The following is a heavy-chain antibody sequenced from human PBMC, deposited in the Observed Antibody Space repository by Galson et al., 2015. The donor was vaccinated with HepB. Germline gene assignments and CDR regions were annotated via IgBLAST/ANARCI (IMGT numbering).Heavy chain of an antibody. CDR3: AKDWIFDYHLLSDHYYYGLDV. J-gene: IGHJ6*02. D-gene: IGHD3-9*01. Sequence: SLRLSCAASGFNFSNYAMNWVRQAPGKGLEWVSGISGSGGSTYYADSVKGRFTIFRDNSKNTLYLQISSLRAEDTALYYCAKDWIFDYHLLSDHYYYGLDVWGQGTAVAVSS. V-gene: IGHV3-23*01. CDR1: GFNFSNYA. CDR2: ISGSGGST.